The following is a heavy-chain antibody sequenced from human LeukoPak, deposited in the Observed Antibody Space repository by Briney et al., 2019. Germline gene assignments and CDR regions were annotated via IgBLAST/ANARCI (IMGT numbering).Heavy chain of an antibody. J-gene: IGHJ4*02. V-gene: IGHV3-48*03. CDR3: ARGALGYCNSINCPQLDY. CDR1: GFTFSTYE. Sequence: GGSLRLSCAASGFTFSTYEMNWVRQAPGKGLEWIAYIGSSGINIYYGEYAKGRFTISRDNAKNSLYLQMNSLRAEDTAVYYCARGALGYCNSINCPQLDYWGQGTLVTVSS. CDR2: IGSSGINI. D-gene: IGHD2-2*01.